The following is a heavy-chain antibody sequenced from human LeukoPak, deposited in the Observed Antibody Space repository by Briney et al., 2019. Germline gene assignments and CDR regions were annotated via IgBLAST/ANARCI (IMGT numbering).Heavy chain of an antibody. CDR1: GFTFSSYA. J-gene: IGHJ6*02. D-gene: IGHD1-26*01. CDR3: ARGWDSSYYYYGMDV. V-gene: IGHV3-30*04. Sequence: GGSLRLSCAASGFTFSSYATHWVRQAPGKGLEWVAVISYDGSNKYYADSVKGRFTISRDNSKNTLYLQMNSLRAEDTAVYYCARGWDSSYYYYGMDVWGQGTTVTVSS. CDR2: ISYDGSNK.